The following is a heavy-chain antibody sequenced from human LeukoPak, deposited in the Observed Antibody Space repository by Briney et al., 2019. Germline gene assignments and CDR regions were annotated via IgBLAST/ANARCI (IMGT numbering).Heavy chain of an antibody. V-gene: IGHV4-59*12. CDR3: ARGFRPGGAVVAPPYSFDY. D-gene: IGHD2-21*01. Sequence: SETLSLTCTVSGGSISGYYWTWIRQTPRQGLELMCDIHNTGTTNYNPSLTSRVIMILDTSKPQFYLKLTSATAADSAVYYCARGFRPGGAVVAPPYSFDYWGLGALVTVSS. CDR2: IHNTGTT. CDR1: GGSISGYY. J-gene: IGHJ4*02.